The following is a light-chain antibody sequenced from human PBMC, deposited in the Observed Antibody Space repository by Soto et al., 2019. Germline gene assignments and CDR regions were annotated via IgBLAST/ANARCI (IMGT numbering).Light chain of an antibody. V-gene: IGKV1-5*01. CDR2: AAS. CDR1: QNSDIS. Sequence: DIPMTQSPSTLSASVGDRVTITCRASQNSDISLAWFQQRPGQAPKVLIYAASGLASGVPSTFSGSGSGTEFTLTISSLQPDDFATYFCQQYDTLSWAFGQGTKV. CDR3: QQYDTLSWA. J-gene: IGKJ1*01.